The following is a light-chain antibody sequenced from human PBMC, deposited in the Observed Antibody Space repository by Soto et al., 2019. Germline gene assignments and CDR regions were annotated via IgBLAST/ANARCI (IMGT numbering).Light chain of an antibody. CDR2: GAS. J-gene: IGKJ1*01. V-gene: IGKV3-15*01. CDR3: QQYNNWPQT. Sequence: IIMTQSPATLSVSPGERVTLSCRASQSISTNLAWYQQKPGQAPRLLIYGASTRDTHIPDRFSGSGSGTDFTLTISGLQSEDFAVYYCQQYNNWPQTFGQGTKVDIK. CDR1: QSISTN.